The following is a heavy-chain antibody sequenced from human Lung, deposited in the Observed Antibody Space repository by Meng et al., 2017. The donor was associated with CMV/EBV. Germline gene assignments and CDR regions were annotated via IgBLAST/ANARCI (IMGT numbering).Heavy chain of an antibody. CDR1: GGXITSGNYY. V-gene: IGHV4-31*03. J-gene: IGHJ6*02. Sequence: SXTXSLXCTVSGGXITSGNYYWTWIRQHPGKGLEWIGFIYHGGSTDYNPSLKSRLTISVDTSKDQFSLNLSSVTAADTAVYYCARDRFSSTGTTYRGFGMDVXGQGXTVTVSS. CDR3: ARDRFSSTGTTYRGFGMDV. D-gene: IGHD1-7*01. CDR2: IYHGGST.